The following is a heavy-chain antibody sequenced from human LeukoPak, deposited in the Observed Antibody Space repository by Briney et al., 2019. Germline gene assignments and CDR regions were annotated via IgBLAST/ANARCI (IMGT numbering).Heavy chain of an antibody. D-gene: IGHD2-2*01. Sequence: GAPVKVSCKASGYTFTGYYMHWVRQAPGQGLEWMGWINPNSGGTNYAQKFQGRVTMTRDTSISTAYMELSRLRSDDTAVYYCARGYCSSTSCYHYGMDVWGQGTTVTVSS. V-gene: IGHV1-2*02. CDR2: INPNSGGT. CDR1: GYTFTGYY. J-gene: IGHJ6*02. CDR3: ARGYCSSTSCYHYGMDV.